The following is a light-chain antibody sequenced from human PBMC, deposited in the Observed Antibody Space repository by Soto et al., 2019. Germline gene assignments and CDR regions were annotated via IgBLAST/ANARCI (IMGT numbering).Light chain of an antibody. CDR3: ETWDSSLSAVV. CDR1: SSNIGNNY. J-gene: IGLJ2*01. Sequence: QSVLTQPPSVSAAPGQTVTISCSGSSSNIGNNYVSWYQQLPGTAPKLLIYDNNKRPSGIPDRFSGSKSGTSATLGITGLQTGDEAEYYCETWDSSLSAVVFGGGTKLTVL. V-gene: IGLV1-51*01. CDR2: DNN.